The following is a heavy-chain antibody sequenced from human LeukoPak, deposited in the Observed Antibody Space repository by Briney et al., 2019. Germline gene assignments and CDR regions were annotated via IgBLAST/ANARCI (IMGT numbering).Heavy chain of an antibody. CDR1: GFTFDDYA. D-gene: IGHD3-22*01. Sequence: GRSLRLSCAASGFTFDDYAMHWVRQAPGKGLEWVSGISWNSGSIGYADSVKGRFTISRDNAKNTLYLQMNSLRAEDTAVYYCARSYDSSGYYPWDFDYWGQGTLVTVSS. V-gene: IGHV3-9*01. CDR2: ISWNSGSI. CDR3: ARSYDSSGYYPWDFDY. J-gene: IGHJ4*02.